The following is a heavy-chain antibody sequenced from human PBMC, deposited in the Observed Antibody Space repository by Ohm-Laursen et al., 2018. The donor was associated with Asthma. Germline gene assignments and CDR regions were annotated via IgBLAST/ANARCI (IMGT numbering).Heavy chain of an antibody. D-gene: IGHD6-13*01. V-gene: IGHV2-70*01. CDR1: GLHLSTSGMC. Sequence: TQTLTQTCTFSGLHLSTSGMCVSWIRQPPEKALEWLALIVWDDHKYYSTSLKTRLTISNHTSKNQVVLTMTIMDPVDPATYYFVKATMTGYSNSWYYFDYWGQGTLVAVSS. CDR2: IVWDDHK. J-gene: IGHJ4*02. CDR3: VKATMTGYSNSWYYFDY.